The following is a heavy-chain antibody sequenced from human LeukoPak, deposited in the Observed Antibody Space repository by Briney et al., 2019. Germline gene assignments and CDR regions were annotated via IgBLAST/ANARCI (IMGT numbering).Heavy chain of an antibody. CDR3: ARDLCYYYGSGSRPLDY. CDR2: INTNTGNP. J-gene: IGHJ4*02. Sequence: ASVKVSCKASGYTFTSYAMNWVRQAPGQGLEWMGWINTNTGNPTYAQGFTGRFVFSLDTSVSTAYLQISSLKAEDTAVYYCARDLCYYYGSGSRPLDYWGQGTLVTVSS. D-gene: IGHD3-10*01. V-gene: IGHV7-4-1*02. CDR1: GYTFTSYA.